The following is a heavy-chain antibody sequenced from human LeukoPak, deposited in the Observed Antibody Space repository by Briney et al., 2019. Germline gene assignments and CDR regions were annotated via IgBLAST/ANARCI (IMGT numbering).Heavy chain of an antibody. CDR2: IYYSGTT. CDR3: ARMIGDDAFDI. D-gene: IGHD3-22*01. Sequence: PSQTLSLTCTVSGGSISNGDYYWSWSRQPPGKGLEWIVYIYYSGTTYYNPSRKSRVTISVDTSRNQFSLKLSSVTATDTAVYYCARMIGDDAFDIWGQGTMVTVSS. CDR1: GGSISNGDYY. J-gene: IGHJ3*02. V-gene: IGHV4-30-4*01.